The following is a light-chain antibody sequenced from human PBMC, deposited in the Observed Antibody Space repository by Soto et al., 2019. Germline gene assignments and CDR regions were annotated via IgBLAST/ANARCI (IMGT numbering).Light chain of an antibody. J-gene: IGKJ1*01. CDR2: DAS. CDR1: QSVSSC. V-gene: IGKV3D-15*01. CDR3: QEYGTYWT. Sequence: DILMTQSPATLSASAGERATLSCRASQSVSSCLAWYQQKPGQAPRLLIYDASNRARGIPARFRGSGSGTDFTLTISSLQSEDFAVYYCQEYGTYWTFGQGTKVDIK.